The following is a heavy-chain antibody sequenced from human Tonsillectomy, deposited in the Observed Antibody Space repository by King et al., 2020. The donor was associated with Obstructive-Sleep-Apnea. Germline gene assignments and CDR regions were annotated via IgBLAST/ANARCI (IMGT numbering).Heavy chain of an antibody. D-gene: IGHD3-10*01. Sequence: QLVQSGGGLVQPGRSLRVSCAASGFTFDDYVMHWVRQAPGKGLEWVSGISWNSGSIDYADSVKGRFTISRDNAKNSLYLQMNSLRAEDTALYYCAKAGPVVRGIILDAFDIWGQGTMVTVSS. CDR3: AKAGPVVRGIILDAFDI. CDR2: ISWNSGSI. V-gene: IGHV3-9*01. J-gene: IGHJ3*02. CDR1: GFTFDDYV.